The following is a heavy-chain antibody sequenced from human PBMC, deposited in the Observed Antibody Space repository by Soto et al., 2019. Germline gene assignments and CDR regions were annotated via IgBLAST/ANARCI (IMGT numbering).Heavy chain of an antibody. Sequence: EVQLLESGGGWVQPGGTLRLSCAASGFTFSSYAMGWVRQAPGTGLEWVSVIVGSGGDTSFADSGKGPCTISRDTSNNTLYLHMNSLRAEDTARYYCAKEIVAAAYVETSPFDFWGQGALVTVAS. CDR3: AKEIVAAAYVETSPFDF. V-gene: IGHV3-23*01. CDR1: GFTFSSYA. CDR2: IVGSGGDT. J-gene: IGHJ4*02. D-gene: IGHD5-12*01.